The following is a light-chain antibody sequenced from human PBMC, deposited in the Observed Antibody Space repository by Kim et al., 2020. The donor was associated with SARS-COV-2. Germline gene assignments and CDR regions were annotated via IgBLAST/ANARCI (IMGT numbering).Light chain of an antibody. CDR3: QQYNSYPALT. CDR1: QSICSW. J-gene: IGKJ4*01. V-gene: IGKV1-5*03. CDR2: KAS. Sequence: DIQMTQSPSTLSASVGDRVTITCRASQSICSWLAWYQQKPGKAPKLLIYKASSLESGVPSRFSGSGSGTEFTLTISSLQPDDFATYYCQQYNSYPALTFGGGTKVDIK.